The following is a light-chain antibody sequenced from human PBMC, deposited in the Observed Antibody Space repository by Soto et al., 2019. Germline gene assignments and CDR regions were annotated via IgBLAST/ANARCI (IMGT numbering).Light chain of an antibody. V-gene: IGLV2-14*01. J-gene: IGLJ3*02. CDR3: ISDIPSTTTHWV. CDR2: EVY. CDR1: NSDVGGYDR. Sequence: QSALTQPASVSGSPGQSITISCTGTNSDVGGYDRVSWYQHHPGKAPKLLIFEVYNRPSGISDRFSGSKSGDTASLTISGLQAEDESDYYCISDIPSTTTHWVFGGGTKLTV.